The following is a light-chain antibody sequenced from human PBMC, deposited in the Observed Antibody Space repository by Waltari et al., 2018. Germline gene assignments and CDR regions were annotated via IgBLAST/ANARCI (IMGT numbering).Light chain of an antibody. CDR1: QGVSNW. Sequence: DIQMTQSPSSVSASVGDRVTITCRASQGVSNWLAWYQQKPGKAPKLLIYPASTLQSGVPSRFSGSGSGTDCTLTISSLQPEDFATYYCQQANSFPITFGQGTRLEIK. CDR2: PAS. J-gene: IGKJ5*01. V-gene: IGKV1-12*01. CDR3: QQANSFPIT.